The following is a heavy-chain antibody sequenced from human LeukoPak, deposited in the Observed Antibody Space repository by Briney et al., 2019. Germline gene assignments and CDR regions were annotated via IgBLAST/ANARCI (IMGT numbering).Heavy chain of an antibody. D-gene: IGHD3-10*01. CDR1: GFTFTTFT. CDR2: INRGGGGT. Sequence: PGGSLRLSCAASGFTFTTFTMNWVRQAPGKGLEWVSAINRGGGGTYYADFVKGPFTISRDNSENTLYLQMNSLRAEDTATYYCAKGTERYREVSSFDSWGQGTQVTVSS. V-gene: IGHV3-23*01. J-gene: IGHJ4*02. CDR3: AKGTERYREVSSFDS.